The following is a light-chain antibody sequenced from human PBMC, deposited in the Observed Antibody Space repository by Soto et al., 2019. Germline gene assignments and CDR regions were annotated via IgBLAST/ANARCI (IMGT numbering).Light chain of an antibody. Sequence: EVVLTQSPATLSLSPGERATLSCRASQSVGSFLAWYQHKPGQAPRLLIYDASNSATGIPARFSGSGSRTDLTLTISSLEPEDFAVYHCQQRTNWPPTFGQGTKVE. V-gene: IGKV3-11*01. CDR2: DAS. J-gene: IGKJ1*01. CDR1: QSVGSF. CDR3: QQRTNWPPT.